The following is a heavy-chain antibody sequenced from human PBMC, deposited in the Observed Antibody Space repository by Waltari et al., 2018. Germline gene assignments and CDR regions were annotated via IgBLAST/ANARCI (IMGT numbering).Heavy chain of an antibody. Sequence: EVQLVESGGGLVQPGGSLRLSCAASGFTFSSYSMNWVRQAPGKGLEWVSYISSSISTIYYADSVKGRFTISRDNAKNSLYLQMNSLRAEDTAVYYCARDSSDDMVQGVNDAFDIWGQGTMVTVSS. V-gene: IGHV3-48*01. D-gene: IGHD3-10*01. CDR2: ISSSISTI. J-gene: IGHJ3*02. CDR3: ARDSSDDMVQGVNDAFDI. CDR1: GFTFSSYS.